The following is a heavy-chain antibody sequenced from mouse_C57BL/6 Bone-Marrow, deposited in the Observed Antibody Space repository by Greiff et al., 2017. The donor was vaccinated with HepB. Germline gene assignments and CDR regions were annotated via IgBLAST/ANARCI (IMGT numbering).Heavy chain of an antibody. CDR3: AIPLITTVEGDY. Sequence: DVQLVESGGDLVKPGGSLKLSCAASGFTFSSYGMSWVRQTPDKRLEWVATISSGGSYTYYPDSVKGRFTISRDNAKNTLYLQMSSLKSEDTAMYYCAIPLITTVEGDYWGQGTSVTVSS. CDR2: ISSGGSYT. CDR1: GFTFSSYG. D-gene: IGHD1-1*01. J-gene: IGHJ4*01. V-gene: IGHV5-6*01.